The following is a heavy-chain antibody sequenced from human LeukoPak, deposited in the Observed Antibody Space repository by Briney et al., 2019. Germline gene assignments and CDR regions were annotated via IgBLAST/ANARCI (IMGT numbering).Heavy chain of an antibody. Sequence: GASVKVSCKASGYTFTSYGISWVRQAPGQGLEWMGWISAYNGNTNYAQKLQGRVTMTTDTSTSTAYMELRSLRSDDTAVYYCAREKGDYVWGSYRYRYFDYWGQGTLVTVSS. V-gene: IGHV1-18*01. CDR2: ISAYNGNT. CDR3: AREKGDYVWGSYRYRYFDY. J-gene: IGHJ4*02. D-gene: IGHD3-16*02. CDR1: GYTFTSYG.